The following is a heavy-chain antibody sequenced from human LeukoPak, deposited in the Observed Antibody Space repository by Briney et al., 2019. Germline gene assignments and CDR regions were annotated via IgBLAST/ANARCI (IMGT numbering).Heavy chain of an antibody. D-gene: IGHD2-8*01. CDR1: GGSISSSSYY. Sequence: SETLSLTCTVSGGSISSSSYYWGWIRQPPGKGLEWIGSIYYSGSTYYNPSLKSRVTISVDTSKNQFSLKLSSVTAADTAVYYCARRGIVLMVYAIWGQGTLVTVSS. CDR2: IYYSGST. V-gene: IGHV4-39*07. J-gene: IGHJ4*02. CDR3: ARRGIVLMVYAI.